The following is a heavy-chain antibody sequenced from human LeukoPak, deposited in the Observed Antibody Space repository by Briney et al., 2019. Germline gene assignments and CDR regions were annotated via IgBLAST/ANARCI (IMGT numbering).Heavy chain of an antibody. Sequence: ASVKVSCKASGYTFTSYDINWVRQATGQGLEWMGWMNPNSGNTGYAQKFQGRVTMTKNTSITTAYMELSSLRSEDTAVYYCARALSWTTDSYYYMDVWGKGSTVTVSS. CDR3: ARALSWTTDSYYYMDV. CDR1: GYTFTSYD. D-gene: IGHD3/OR15-3a*01. J-gene: IGHJ6*03. CDR2: MNPNSGNT. V-gene: IGHV1-8*01.